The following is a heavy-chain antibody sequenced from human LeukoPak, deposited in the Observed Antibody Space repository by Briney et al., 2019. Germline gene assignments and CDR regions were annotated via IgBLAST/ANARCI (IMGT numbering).Heavy chain of an antibody. Sequence: SGPTLVNPTQTLTLTCTFSGFSLNTRGVGVGWIRQPPGKALEWLARIDWDDDKYYSTSLKTRLTISKDTSKNQVVLTMTNMDPVDTATYYCARSQQGIAAAGTVPYYYYYMDVWGKGTTVTVSS. CDR3: ARSQQGIAAAGTVPYYYYYMDV. V-gene: IGHV2-70*11. D-gene: IGHD6-13*01. CDR2: IDWDDDK. J-gene: IGHJ6*03. CDR1: GFSLNTRGVG.